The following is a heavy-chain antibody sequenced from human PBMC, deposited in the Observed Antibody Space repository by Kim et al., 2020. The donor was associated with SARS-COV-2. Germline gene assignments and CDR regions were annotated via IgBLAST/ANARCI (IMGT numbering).Heavy chain of an antibody. CDR2: ISAYNGNT. CDR1: GYTFTSYG. V-gene: IGHV1-18*01. J-gene: IGHJ1*01. CDR3: AVGYSSSWYMGYFQH. Sequence: ASVKVSCKASGYTFTSYGISWVRQAPGQGLEWMGWISAYNGNTNYAQKLQGRVTMTTDTSTSTAYMELRSLRSDDTAVYYCAVGYSSSWYMGYFQHWGQGTLVTVSS. D-gene: IGHD6-13*01.